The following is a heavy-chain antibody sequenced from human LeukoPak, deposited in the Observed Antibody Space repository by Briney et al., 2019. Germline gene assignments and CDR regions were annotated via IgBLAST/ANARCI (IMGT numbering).Heavy chain of an antibody. CDR1: GFTFSSYA. J-gene: IGHJ6*01. D-gene: IGHD2-15*01. CDR3: ARAYCSGGSCYGYYYYYYGRVV. CDR2: ISYDGINK. V-gene: IGHV3-30-3*01. Sequence: GGSLRLSCAASGFTFSSYAMHWVRQAPGKGLEWVAGISYDGINKYYADSVKGRFTISRDNSKNTLYLQMNSLRAEDTAVYYCARAYCSGGSCYGYYYYYYGRVVWGEGATVTASS.